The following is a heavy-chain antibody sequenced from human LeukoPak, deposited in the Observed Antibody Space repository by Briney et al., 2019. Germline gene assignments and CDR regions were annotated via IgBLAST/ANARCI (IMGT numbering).Heavy chain of an antibody. CDR1: GFTFSSYS. CDR2: ISSSSSYI. CDR3: ASYELYAPFDY. J-gene: IGHJ4*02. V-gene: IGHV3-21*01. D-gene: IGHD3-3*01. Sequence: PGGSLRLSCAASGFTFSSYSMNWVRQAPGKGLEWVSSISSSSSYIYYAGSVKGRFTISRDNAKNSLYLQMNSLRAEDTAVYYCASYELYAPFDYWGQGTLVTVSS.